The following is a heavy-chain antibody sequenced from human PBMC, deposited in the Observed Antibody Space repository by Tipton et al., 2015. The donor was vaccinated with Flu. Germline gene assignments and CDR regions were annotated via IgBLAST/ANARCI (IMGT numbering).Heavy chain of an antibody. CDR3: ARLSYYDVDLKNFYFDY. CDR1: SGSIRSTNYF. D-gene: IGHD3-16*01. V-gene: IGHV4-39*01. Sequence: TLSLTCTVSSGSIRSTNYFCAWIRQPPGKRLELIGSIYPSGATYYNPSLKSRVTISVDTSKNQFSLRLNSVTAADTAVYYYARLSYYDVDLKNFYFDYWGQGALVTVSS. CDR2: IYPSGAT. J-gene: IGHJ4*02.